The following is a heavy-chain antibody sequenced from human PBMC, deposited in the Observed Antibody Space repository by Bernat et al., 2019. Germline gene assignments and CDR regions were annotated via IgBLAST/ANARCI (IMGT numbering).Heavy chain of an antibody. CDR1: GFAFNTYG. J-gene: IGHJ4*02. Sequence: QVQLVESGGGVVQPGRSLRLSCAASGFAFNTYGMHWVRQAPGKGLEWVAVVWYDGGNHHYADSVKGRFTISRDNSKNTLYLQINSLTAEDTAVYYCARDKDWSHFDYWGQGTLVTVSS. D-gene: IGHD3/OR15-3a*01. CDR3: ARDKDWSHFDY. V-gene: IGHV3-33*01. CDR2: VWYDGGNH.